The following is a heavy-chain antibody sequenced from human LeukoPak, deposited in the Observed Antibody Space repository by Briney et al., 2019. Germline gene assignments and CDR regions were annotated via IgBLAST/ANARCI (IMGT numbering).Heavy chain of an antibody. V-gene: IGHV4-59*01. J-gene: IGHJ4*02. CDR3: ARDLSYDSSGYYAPGY. CDR2: IYYSGST. D-gene: IGHD3-22*01. CDR1: GFTFSSYA. Sequence: GSLRLSCAASGFTFSSYAMTWIRQPPGKGLERIGYIYYSGSTNYNPSLKSRVTISVDTSKNQFSLKLSSVTAADTAVYYCARDLSYDSSGYYAPGYWGQGTLVTVPS.